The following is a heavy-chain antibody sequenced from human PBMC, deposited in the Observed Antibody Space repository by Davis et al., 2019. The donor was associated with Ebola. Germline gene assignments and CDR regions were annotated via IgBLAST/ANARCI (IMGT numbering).Heavy chain of an antibody. J-gene: IGHJ6*02. D-gene: IGHD2-8*01. CDR2: IYHNGRT. CDR3: ARGYDGVIYYFYGMDV. V-gene: IGHV4-39*07. Sequence: SETLSLTCNVSGGSVSSSSYYWGWIRHPPGKGLEWIGTIYHNGRTYYNPSLTSRVTMSLDTSKNQFSLKINSVTAADTAVYYCARGYDGVIYYFYGMDVWGQGTTVTVSS. CDR1: GGSVSSSSYY.